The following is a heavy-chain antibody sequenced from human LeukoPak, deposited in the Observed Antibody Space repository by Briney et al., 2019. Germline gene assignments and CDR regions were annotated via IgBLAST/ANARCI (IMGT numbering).Heavy chain of an antibody. D-gene: IGHD2-2*02. CDR1: GFTFRSYG. Sequence: GGSLGLSCAASGFTFRSYGMHWVRQAPGKGLEWVAFIQYDGSNKYYADSVKGRFTISRDNSKNTLYLQMNSLRAEDTAVYYCAKVSPNQLLYGYFQYWGQGTLVTVSS. CDR3: AKVSPNQLLYGYFQY. J-gene: IGHJ1*01. V-gene: IGHV3-30*02. CDR2: IQYDGSNK.